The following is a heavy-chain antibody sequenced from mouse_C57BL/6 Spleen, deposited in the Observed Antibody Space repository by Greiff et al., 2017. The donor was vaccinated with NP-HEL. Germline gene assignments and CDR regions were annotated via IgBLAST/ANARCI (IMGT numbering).Heavy chain of an antibody. Sequence: VQLQQSGTVLARPGASVKMSCKTSGYTFTSYWMHWVKQRPGQGLEWIGAIYPGNSDTSYNQKFKGKAKLTAVTSASTAYMELSSLTNEDSAVYYCSIYYDYDEFAYWGQGTLVTVSA. CDR3: SIYYDYDEFAY. J-gene: IGHJ3*01. V-gene: IGHV1-5*01. CDR2: IYPGNSDT. D-gene: IGHD2-4*01. CDR1: GYTFTSYW.